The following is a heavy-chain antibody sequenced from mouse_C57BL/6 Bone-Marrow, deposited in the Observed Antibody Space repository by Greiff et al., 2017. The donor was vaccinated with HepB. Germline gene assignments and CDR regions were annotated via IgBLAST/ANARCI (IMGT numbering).Heavy chain of an antibody. J-gene: IGHJ2*01. V-gene: IGHV3-8*01. CDR2: ISYSGST. CDR3: AKGNYYGSSSYYFDY. D-gene: IGHD1-1*01. Sequence: EVKLVESGPGLAKPSQTLSLTCSVTGYSITSDYWNWIRKFPGNKLEYMGYISYSGSTYYNPSLKSRISITRDTSKNQYYLQLNSVTTEDTATYYCAKGNYYGSSSYYFDYWGQGTTLTVSS. CDR1: GYSITSDY.